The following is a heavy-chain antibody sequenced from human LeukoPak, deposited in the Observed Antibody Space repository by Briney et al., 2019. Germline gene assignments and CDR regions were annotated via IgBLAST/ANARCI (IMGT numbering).Heavy chain of an antibody. Sequence: SETLSLTCIVSGGSISSGGHYWGWIRQPPGKGLEWIGSIYYSGSTYYNPSLNSRVTMFIDMSKNHFSLKMSSVTATDTAVYYCARLVCGGGSCPAEFDYWGQGTLATVSS. D-gene: IGHD2-15*01. CDR3: ARLVCGGGSCPAEFDY. J-gene: IGHJ4*02. CDR2: IYYSGST. V-gene: IGHV4-39*02. CDR1: GGSISSGGHY.